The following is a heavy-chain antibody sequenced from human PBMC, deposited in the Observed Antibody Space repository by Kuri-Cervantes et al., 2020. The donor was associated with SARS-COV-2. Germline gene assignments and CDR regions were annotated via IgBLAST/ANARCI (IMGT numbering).Heavy chain of an antibody. CDR1: SYTFTCNG. D-gene: IGHD6-19*01. CDR3: ARDRGSSGWSWVYYYYGMDV. CDR2: ISAYNGNT. Sequence: STMVFSKASSYTFTCNGISWVRQAPGQGLEWMGWISAYNGNTNYAQKLQGRVTMTTDTSTSTAYMELRSLRSDDTAVYYCARDRGSSGWSWVYYYYGMDVWGQGTTVTVSS. V-gene: IGHV1-18*01. J-gene: IGHJ6*02.